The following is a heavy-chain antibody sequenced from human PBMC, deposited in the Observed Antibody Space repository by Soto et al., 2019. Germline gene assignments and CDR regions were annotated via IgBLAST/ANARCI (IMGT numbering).Heavy chain of an antibody. D-gene: IGHD3-9*01. CDR3: ASRYDPGEFDH. CDR1: RASTSSSSSC. CDR2: IHGNRGT. J-gene: IGHJ4*01. V-gene: IGHV4-39*01. Sequence: SQTLSPTSSLSRASTSSSSSCWDRTRQTPGDGREWIANIHGNRGTQYNPCPSSRFIRTVEPSPNQLCLGLTSVTTADTVVYYCASRYDPGEFDHWGQGFLGTVSS.